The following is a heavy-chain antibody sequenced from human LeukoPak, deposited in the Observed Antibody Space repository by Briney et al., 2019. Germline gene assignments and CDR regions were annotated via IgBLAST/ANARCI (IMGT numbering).Heavy chain of an antibody. CDR3: ARRPLHSQNWLAP. Sequence: GESLKTSWKRYGDRFTSYWGAWVRQMPGKGLEWRGIIFPGDFDTRYSPSIQAQVTISVDRSISTAYLQWSSLKASDTAIYYCARRPLHSQNWLAPWGQGTLVTVS. CDR1: GDRFTSYW. J-gene: IGHJ5*02. CDR2: IFPGDFDT. V-gene: IGHV5-51*01.